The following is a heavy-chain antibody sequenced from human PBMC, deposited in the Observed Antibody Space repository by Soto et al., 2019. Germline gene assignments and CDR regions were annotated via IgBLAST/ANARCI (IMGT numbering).Heavy chain of an antibody. CDR3: ARDYYDSSGYYYTAL. V-gene: IGHV3-21*01. D-gene: IGHD3-22*01. CDR2: ISSSSSYI. CDR1: GFTFSSYS. J-gene: IGHJ3*01. Sequence: EVQLVESGGGLVKPGGSLRLSCAASGFTFSSYSMNWVRQAPGKGLEWVSSISSSSSYIYYADSVKGRFTISRDNAKNSLYLQMNSLRAEDTAVDYCARDYYDSSGYYYTALWGQGTMVTVSS.